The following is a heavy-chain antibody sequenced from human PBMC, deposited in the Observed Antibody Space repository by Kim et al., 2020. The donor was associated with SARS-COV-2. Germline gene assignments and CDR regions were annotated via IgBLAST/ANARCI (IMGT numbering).Heavy chain of an antibody. CDR1: GFTFGDYG. V-gene: IGHV3-49*04. J-gene: IGHJ5*02. D-gene: IGHD5-18*01. CDR2: IRSKTYGGTT. Sequence: GGSLRLSCTASGFTFGDYGLSWVRQAPGKGLEWVGFIRSKTYGGTTEYAASVKGRFTISRDDSKSIVYLQMNSLKTEDTAVYFCTRDPDTDMVIYWFDPWGQGTLVTVSS. CDR3: TRDPDTDMVIYWFDP.